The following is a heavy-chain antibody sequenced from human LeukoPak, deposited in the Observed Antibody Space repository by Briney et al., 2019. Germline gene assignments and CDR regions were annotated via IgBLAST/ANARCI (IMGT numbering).Heavy chain of an antibody. Sequence: PAGSLRLSCAASGFTLSSYWMSWVRQPPGKGLEWVANIKQDGSEKYYVDSVKGRFTISRDNAKNSLYLQMNSLRAEDTAVYYCARAAAGTPAFDIWGQGTMVTVSS. J-gene: IGHJ3*02. CDR3: ARAAAGTPAFDI. D-gene: IGHD6-13*01. V-gene: IGHV3-7*02. CDR2: IKQDGSEK. CDR1: GFTLSSYW.